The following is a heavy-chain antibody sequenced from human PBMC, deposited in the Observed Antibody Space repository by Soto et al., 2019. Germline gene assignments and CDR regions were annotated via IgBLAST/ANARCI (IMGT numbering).Heavy chain of an antibody. CDR2: INPSGGNT. V-gene: IGHV1-46*01. CDR1: GYTFTNSG. Sequence: GASVKVSCKASGYTFTNSGISWVRQAPGQGLEWMGIINPSGGNTSYAQKFQGRVTMTRDTPTSTVYMELSSLRSEDTAVYYCARGLGYSYGCFDYWGQGTLVTVSS. D-gene: IGHD5-18*01. J-gene: IGHJ4*02. CDR3: ARGLGYSYGCFDY.